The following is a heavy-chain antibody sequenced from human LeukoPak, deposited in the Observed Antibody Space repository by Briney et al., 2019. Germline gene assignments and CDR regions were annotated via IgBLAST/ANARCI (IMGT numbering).Heavy chain of an antibody. V-gene: IGHV3-48*03. CDR1: GFTFSSYE. J-gene: IGHJ4*02. CDR2: ISSSGSTI. D-gene: IGHD3-22*01. CDR3: ARNRGHYYDSSGYYRWSKGTNWYFDY. Sequence: GGSLRLSCAASGFTFSSYEMNWVRQAPGKGLERVSYISSSGSTIYYADSVKGRFTISRDNAKNSLYLQMNSLRAEDTAVYYCARNRGHYYDSSGYYRWSKGTNWYFDYWGQGTLVTVSS.